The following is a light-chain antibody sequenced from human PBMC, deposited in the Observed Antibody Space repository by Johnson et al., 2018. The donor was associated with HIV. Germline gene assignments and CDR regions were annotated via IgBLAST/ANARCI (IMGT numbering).Light chain of an antibody. CDR1: SSNIGNNL. Sequence: QSVLTQPPSVSAPPGQKVTISCYGSSSNIGNNLASWYQQLPGTAPKLLIYANNKRPSGIPDRFSGSKSGTSATLGITGLQPGDEADYYCGTWDNGLSAYVFGTGTKVTVL. CDR3: GTWDNGLSAYV. J-gene: IGLJ1*01. CDR2: ANN. V-gene: IGLV1-51*02.